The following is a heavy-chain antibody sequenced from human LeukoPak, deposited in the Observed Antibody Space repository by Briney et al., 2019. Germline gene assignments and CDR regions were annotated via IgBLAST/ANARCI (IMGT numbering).Heavy chain of an antibody. D-gene: IGHD6-19*01. CDR3: ARMRGSSGWGYYYYYMDV. CDR1: GFTFSSYA. J-gene: IGHJ6*03. Sequence: PGGSLRLSCAASGFTFSSYAMSWVRQAPGKGLVWVSRINSDGSSTSYADSVKGRFTISRDNAKNTLYLQMNSLRAEDTAVYYCARMRGSSGWGYYYYYMDVWGKGTTVTISS. CDR2: INSDGSST. V-gene: IGHV3-74*01.